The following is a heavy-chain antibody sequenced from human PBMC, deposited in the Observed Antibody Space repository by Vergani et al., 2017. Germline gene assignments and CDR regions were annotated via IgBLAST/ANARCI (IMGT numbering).Heavy chain of an antibody. CDR1: GGSISSSSYY. Sequence: QMQLQESGPGLVKPSETLSLTCTVSGGSISSSSYYWGWIRQPPGKGLEWIGSIYYSGSTYYNPSLKSRVTISVATSKNQFSLKLSSVTAADTAVYYCARDGVTTVTTGAFDIWGQGTMVTVSS. D-gene: IGHD4-11*01. CDR3: ARDGVTTVTTGAFDI. V-gene: IGHV4-39*07. J-gene: IGHJ3*02. CDR2: IYYSGST.